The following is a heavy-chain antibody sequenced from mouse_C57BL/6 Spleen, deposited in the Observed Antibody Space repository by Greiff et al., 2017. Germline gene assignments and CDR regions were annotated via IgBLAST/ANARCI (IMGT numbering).Heavy chain of an antibody. V-gene: IGHV1-54*01. CDR3: AREGGTAHYFNN. Sequence: QVQLQQSGAELVRSGTLAKASCKAPGYALTNYLIVWVKQRPGQGLERIGVINPGSGGTNYNEKFKGKATLTADKSSSTAYMQLSRLTSEDSAVYFCAREGGTAHYFNNWGPGATRTVSS. CDR2: INPGSGGT. CDR1: GYALTNYL. D-gene: IGHD4-1*01. J-gene: IGHJ2*01.